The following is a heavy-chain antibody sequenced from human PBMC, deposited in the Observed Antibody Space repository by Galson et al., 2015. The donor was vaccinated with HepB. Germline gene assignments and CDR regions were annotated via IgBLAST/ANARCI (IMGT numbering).Heavy chain of an antibody. CDR1: GGTFSSYA. CDR3: ARASVAGTFNYHYMDV. Sequence: SCKASGGTFSSYAISWVRQAPGQGLEWMGGIIPIFGTASYAQKFQGRVTITADESTSTAYMELSSLRSEDTAVYFCARASVAGTFNYHYMDVWGKGTTVTVSS. J-gene: IGHJ6*03. V-gene: IGHV1-69*01. D-gene: IGHD6-19*01. CDR2: IIPIFGTA.